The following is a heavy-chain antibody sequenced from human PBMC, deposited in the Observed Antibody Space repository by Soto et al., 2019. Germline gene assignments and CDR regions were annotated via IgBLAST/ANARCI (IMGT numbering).Heavy chain of an antibody. CDR3: VREEYYYDRSGYWKWFDP. D-gene: IGHD3-22*01. Sequence: ASVKVSCKASGYTFTSYFMHWVRQAPGQGLEWMGIINPSGGSTSYAQKFQGRVTMTRDTPTSTVYMELSSLRSEDTAVYYCVREEYYYDRSGYWKWFDPWGQGTLVTVSS. V-gene: IGHV1-46*01. J-gene: IGHJ5*02. CDR1: GYTFTSYF. CDR2: INPSGGST.